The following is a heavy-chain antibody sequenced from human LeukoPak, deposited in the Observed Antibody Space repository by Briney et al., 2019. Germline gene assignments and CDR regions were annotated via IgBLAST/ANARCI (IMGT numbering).Heavy chain of an antibody. Sequence: ASVKVSCKTSGYFFPSYGISWVRQAPGQGLEWIGWITPSNGNTHYAQNFQGRVTVTTDTSTSTVYMELGSLRSDDTAVYYCARSGDYYYMDVWGKGTTVTISS. D-gene: IGHD2-15*01. CDR1: GYFFPSYG. V-gene: IGHV1-18*01. CDR2: ITPSNGNT. CDR3: ARSGDYYYMDV. J-gene: IGHJ6*03.